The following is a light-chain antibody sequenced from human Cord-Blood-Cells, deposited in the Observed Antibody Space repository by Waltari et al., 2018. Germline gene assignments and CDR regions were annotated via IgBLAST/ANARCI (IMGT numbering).Light chain of an antibody. V-gene: IGLV3-21*04. CDR1: NIGRKR. CDR2: YDS. J-gene: IGLJ1*01. Sequence: SYVLTQPPSVSLAPGKTARHACGVNNIGRKRRHWYQQKPGQAPVLVIYYDSDRPSGIPERFSGSNSGNTATLTISRVEAGDEADYYCQVWDSSSDHYVFGTGTKVTVL. CDR3: QVWDSSSDHYV.